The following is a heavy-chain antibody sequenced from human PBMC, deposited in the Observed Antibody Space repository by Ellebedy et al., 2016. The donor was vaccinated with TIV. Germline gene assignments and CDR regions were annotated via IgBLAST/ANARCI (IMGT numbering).Heavy chain of an antibody. Sequence: AASVKVSCKTSGYTFTSYGISWVRQAPGQGLEWMGWISANNGDTNYAQKFQGRVTMTTDTSTTTVHIELRSLRSDDTAVYYCARDWSGHWGQGTLVTVSS. V-gene: IGHV1-18*04. CDR2: ISANNGDT. CDR1: GYTFTSYG. CDR3: ARDWSGH. D-gene: IGHD3-3*01. J-gene: IGHJ4*02.